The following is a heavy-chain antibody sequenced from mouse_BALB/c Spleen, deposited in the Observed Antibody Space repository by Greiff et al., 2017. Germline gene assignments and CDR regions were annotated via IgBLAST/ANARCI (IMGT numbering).Heavy chain of an antibody. J-gene: IGHJ4*01. V-gene: IGHV3-2*02. D-gene: IGHD2-12*01. CDR3: ARWGNYIYDAMDY. CDR2: ISYSGST. Sequence: EVKVEESGPGLVKPSQSLSLTCTVTGYSIPSDYAWNWIRQFPGNTLEWMGYISYSGSTSYNPSLKSRISITRDTSQSQFFLQLNSVTTEDTATDYCARWGNYIYDAMDYWGQGTSVTVSS. CDR1: GYSIPSDYA.